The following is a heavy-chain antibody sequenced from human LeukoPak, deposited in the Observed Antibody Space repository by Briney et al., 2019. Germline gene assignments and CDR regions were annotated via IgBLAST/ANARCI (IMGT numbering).Heavy chain of an antibody. CDR2: IYYSGST. CDR1: GGSISSSSYY. D-gene: IGHD2-2*01. J-gene: IGHJ4*02. Sequence: PSETLSLTCTVSGGSISSSSYYWGWIRQPPGKGLEWIGSIYYSGSTYYNPSLKSRVTISVDTSKNQFSLKLSSVTAADTSVYYGAGQNQPFDYWGQGTLVTFSS. CDR3: AGQNQPFDY. V-gene: IGHV4-39*01.